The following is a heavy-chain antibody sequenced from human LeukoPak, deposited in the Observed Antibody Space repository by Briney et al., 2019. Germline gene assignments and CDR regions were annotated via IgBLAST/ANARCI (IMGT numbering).Heavy chain of an antibody. CDR2: IFANGDIT. CDR1: GFTFSTYP. CDR3: VKSPSDGLDV. J-gene: IGHJ6*02. V-gene: IGHV3-64D*09. Sequence: GRSLRLSCSPSGFTFSTYPMHWVRQAPGKGLEYVSTIFANGDITSYAASVKGRFTTSRDNSKNTLYLQMSSLRPEDTAVYYCVKSPSDGLDVWGQGATVTVSS.